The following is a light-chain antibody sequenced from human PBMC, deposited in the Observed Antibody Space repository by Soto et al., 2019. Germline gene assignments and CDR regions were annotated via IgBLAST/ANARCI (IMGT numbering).Light chain of an antibody. Sequence: DIQMTQSPSTLSASVGDRVTITCRASQSINNWLAWYQQKPGKAPKVLIYDASSLESGVPSRFSGSGSGTEFTLTISSLQPDDFATYYCQHYYGPLYSFGQGTKLEI. CDR1: QSINNW. CDR2: DAS. V-gene: IGKV1-5*01. J-gene: IGKJ2*01. CDR3: QHYYGPLYS.